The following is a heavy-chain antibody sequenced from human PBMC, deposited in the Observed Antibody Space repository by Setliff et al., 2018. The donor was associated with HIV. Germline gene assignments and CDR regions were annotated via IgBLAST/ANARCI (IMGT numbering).Heavy chain of an antibody. J-gene: IGHJ4*02. CDR2: TRNKANTYTT. CDR3: ARGESFYDSSGNYFDY. CDR1: GFAFSFYY. V-gene: IGHV3-72*01. D-gene: IGHD3-22*01. Sequence: GGSLRLSCAASGFAFSFYYMDWVCQAPGKGLEWVGRTRNKANTYTTKYAASVKGRFTISRDDSKNSLYLQMNSLNTEDTAVYFCARGESFYDSSGNYFDYWGQGTLVTVSS.